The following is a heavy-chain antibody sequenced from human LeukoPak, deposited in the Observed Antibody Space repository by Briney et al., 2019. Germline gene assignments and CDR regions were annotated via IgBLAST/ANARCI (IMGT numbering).Heavy chain of an antibody. CDR3: ARAPLYYDSSGYYYDY. J-gene: IGHJ4*02. CDR2: ISSSSSYI. V-gene: IGHV3-21*01. D-gene: IGHD3-22*01. CDR1: GFTFSSYS. Sequence: GGSLRLSCAASGFTFSSYSMNWVRQAPGKGLEWVSSISSSSSYIYYADSVKGRFTISRDNAKNSLYPQMNSLRAEDTAVYYCARAPLYYDSSGYYYDYWGQGTLVTVSS.